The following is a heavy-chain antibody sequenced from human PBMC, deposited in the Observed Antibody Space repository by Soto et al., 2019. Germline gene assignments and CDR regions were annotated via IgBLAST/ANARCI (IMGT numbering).Heavy chain of an antibody. J-gene: IGHJ5*02. V-gene: IGHV1-18*04. Sequence: GASVKVSCKASGYTFTSYGISWVRQAPGQGLEWMGWISAYNGNTNYAQKLQGRVTMTTDTSTSTAYMELRSLRSDDTAVYYCARVTYCSSTSCHTSGFDPWGQGTLVTVAS. CDR1: GYTFTSYG. D-gene: IGHD2-2*02. CDR2: ISAYNGNT. CDR3: ARVTYCSSTSCHTSGFDP.